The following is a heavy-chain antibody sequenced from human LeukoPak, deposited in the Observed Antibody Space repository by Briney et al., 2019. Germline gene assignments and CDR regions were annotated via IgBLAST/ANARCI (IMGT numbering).Heavy chain of an antibody. J-gene: IGHJ4*02. Sequence: GGSLRLSCAASGFTFSSYAMYWVRQAPGKGLEWVSGIFGSGGSAHYADSVKGRFTISRDNSKNTVYLQMNSLRAEDTAVYYCAKTTTGYSSGRFPGWPVDYWGQGTLVTVSS. CDR2: IFGSGGSA. CDR1: GFTFSSYA. V-gene: IGHV3-23*01. D-gene: IGHD6-19*01. CDR3: AKTTTGYSSGRFPGWPVDY.